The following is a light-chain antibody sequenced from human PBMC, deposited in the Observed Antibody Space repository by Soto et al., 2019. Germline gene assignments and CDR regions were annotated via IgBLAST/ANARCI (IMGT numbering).Light chain of an antibody. J-gene: IGKJ4*01. Sequence: EIVLTHSPDTLSLSPGEIATLSCRASQSIDSRWLAWNQQKPGQAPRLLIYTTSSRATGIPDRFSGSVSGTDFTLTISRLEPEDFAVYYCQLVDGSVTFGGGTKVEMK. CDR1: QSIDSRW. CDR3: QLVDGSVT. CDR2: TTS. V-gene: IGKV3-20*01.